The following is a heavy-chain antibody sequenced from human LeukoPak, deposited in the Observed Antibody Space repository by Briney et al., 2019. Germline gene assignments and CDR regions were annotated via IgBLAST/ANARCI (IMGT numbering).Heavy chain of an antibody. CDR1: EFTFSAYW. V-gene: IGHV3-74*01. D-gene: IGHD6-25*01. CDR2: TRGDGSMT. CDR3: ARENLAAAADY. Sequence: GGSLRLSCAASEFTFSAYWMHWVRHAPGKGLVWVSRTRGDGSMTNYADSVKGRFTISRDNAKNTLYLQMNSLRLEDTAVYYCARENLAAAADYWGQGTVVTVSS. J-gene: IGHJ4*02.